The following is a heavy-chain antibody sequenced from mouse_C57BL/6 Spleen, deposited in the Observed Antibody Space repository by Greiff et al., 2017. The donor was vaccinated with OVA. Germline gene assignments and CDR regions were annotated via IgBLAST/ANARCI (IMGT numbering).Heavy chain of an antibody. CDR3: ARADEYDDMDY. J-gene: IGHJ4*01. V-gene: IGHV1-72*01. CDR2: IDPNSGGT. Sequence: VQLQQSGAELVKPGASVKLSCKASGYTFTSYWMHWVKQRPGRGLEWIGRIDPNSGGTKYNEKFKSKATLTVDKPSSTACIQLSSLTSEDSAVYDCARADEYDDMDYWGKGTSVTVSS. CDR1: GYTFTSYW.